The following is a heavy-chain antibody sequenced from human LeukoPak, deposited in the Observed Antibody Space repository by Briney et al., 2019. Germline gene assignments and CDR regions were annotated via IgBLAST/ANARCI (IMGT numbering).Heavy chain of an antibody. J-gene: IGHJ4*02. V-gene: IGHV4-39*01. CDR3: ARLDYGDHDY. CDR1: GGSISSGSYY. D-gene: IGHD4-17*01. CDR2: IYYSGST. Sequence: KPSETLSLTCTVSGGSISSGSYYWGWIRQPPGKGLEWIGSIYYSGSTYYNPSLKGRVTISVDTSKNQLSLKLSSVTATDTAVYYCARLDYGDHDYWGQGTLVTVSS.